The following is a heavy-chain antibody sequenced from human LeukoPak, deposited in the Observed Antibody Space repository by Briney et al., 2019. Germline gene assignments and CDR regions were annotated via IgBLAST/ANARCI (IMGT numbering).Heavy chain of an antibody. CDR2: VYHSGTT. V-gene: IGHV4-59*11. J-gene: IGHJ4*02. CDR1: GGSISYHY. D-gene: IGHD5-18*01. CDR3: AISRRDTIFDH. Sequence: PSETLSLTCTVSGGSISYHYCNWIRQPPGEGLEWIGYVYHSGTTNYNPSLKSRVTISLDTSKNHFSLRLNSLTAADTAVYYCAISRRDTIFDHWGQGALVSVSS.